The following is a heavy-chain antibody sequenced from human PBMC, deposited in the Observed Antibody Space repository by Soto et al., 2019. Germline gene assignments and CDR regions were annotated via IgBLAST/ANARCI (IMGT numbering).Heavy chain of an antibody. CDR1: GGSISSYY. Sequence: PETLSLTCTVSGGSISSYYWSWIRQPPGKGLEWIGYIYCSGSTNYNPSLKSRVTISVDTSKNQFSLKLSSVTAADTAVYYCARSDGRYWGQGTLVTVSS. CDR3: ARSDGRY. V-gene: IGHV4-59*01. J-gene: IGHJ4*02. CDR2: IYCSGST.